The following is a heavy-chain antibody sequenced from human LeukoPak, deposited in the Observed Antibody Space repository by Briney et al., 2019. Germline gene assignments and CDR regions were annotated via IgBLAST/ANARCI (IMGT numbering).Heavy chain of an antibody. D-gene: IGHD3-22*01. CDR1: GYTFTGYY. Sequence: ASVKVSCKASGYTFTGYYMHWVRQAPGQGLEWMGWNNPNSGGTNYAQKFQGRVTMTRDTSISTAYMELSRLRSDDTAVYYCARRGIYYYDSSGYYCDAFDIWGQGTMITVSS. V-gene: IGHV1-2*02. J-gene: IGHJ3*02. CDR3: ARRGIYYYDSSGYYCDAFDI. CDR2: NNPNSGGT.